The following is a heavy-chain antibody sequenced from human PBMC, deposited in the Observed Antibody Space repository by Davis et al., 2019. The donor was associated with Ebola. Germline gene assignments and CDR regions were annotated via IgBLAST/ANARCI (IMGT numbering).Heavy chain of an antibody. CDR1: GYTFTSYY. V-gene: IGHV1-46*01. D-gene: IGHD6-6*01. Sequence: ASVKVSCKASGYTFTSYYMHWVRQAPGQGLEWMGIINPSGGSTSYAQKFQGRVTITADKSTSTAYMELSSLRSEDTAVYYCARERRISIAARRDYYYGMDVWGQGTTVTVSS. CDR2: INPSGGST. J-gene: IGHJ6*02. CDR3: ARERRISIAARRDYYYGMDV.